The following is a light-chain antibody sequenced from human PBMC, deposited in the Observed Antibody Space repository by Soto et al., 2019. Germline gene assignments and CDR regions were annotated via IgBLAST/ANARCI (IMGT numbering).Light chain of an antibody. CDR2: GAS. J-gene: IGKJ5*01. V-gene: IGKV3-20*01. CDR3: QQYGSSPPIT. Sequence: VMTQYPVTLSVSPGERVTLSCRASQSVSSNLAWYQQKPGQAPRLLIYGASSRATGIPDRFSGSGSGTDFTLTIRRLETEDFAVYYGQQYGSSPPITFGQGKRREIK. CDR1: QSVSSN.